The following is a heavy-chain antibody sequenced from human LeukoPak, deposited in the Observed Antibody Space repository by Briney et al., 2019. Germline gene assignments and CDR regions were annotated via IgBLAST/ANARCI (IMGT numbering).Heavy chain of an antibody. V-gene: IGHV3-30*02. Sequence: GGSLKLSLAASGFHLHKYGMRWVRPAPGKGLEWVAYTRDDGSKNWYGDSVKGRFTISRDNSKSTLYLQMNSLRGEDTAVYYCANGDCRGGRCSSGAYWGQGTLVTVSS. J-gene: IGHJ4*02. CDR2: TRDDGSKN. CDR1: GFHLHKYG. D-gene: IGHD2-15*01. CDR3: ANGDCRGGRCSSGAY.